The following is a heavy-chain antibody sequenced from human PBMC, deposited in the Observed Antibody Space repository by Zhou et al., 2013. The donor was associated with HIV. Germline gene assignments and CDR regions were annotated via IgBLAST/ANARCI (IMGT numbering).Heavy chain of an antibody. Sequence: QVQLVQSGAEVKRPGASVKVSCKASGYTLTDFGISWVRQAPGQGLEWMGWISSYRGHTNYAQKLQGRVSVTTDTSTNTAYMELRSLRSDDTAVYYCARALSTRWIGGGFYYMDVWGKGPRSPSP. CDR2: ISSYRGHT. CDR3: ARALSTRWIGGGFYYMDV. CDR1: GYTLTDFG. V-gene: IGHV1-18*01. D-gene: IGHD3-3*02. J-gene: IGHJ6*03.